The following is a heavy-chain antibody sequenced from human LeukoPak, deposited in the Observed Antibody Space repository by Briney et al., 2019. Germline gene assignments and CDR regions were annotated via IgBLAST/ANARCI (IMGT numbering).Heavy chain of an antibody. D-gene: IGHD3-10*01. CDR1: GFTFTSRGVG. CDR2: IWWNDDK. Sequence: ESGPTLVKPTQTLTLTCTFSGFTFTSRGVGVGWIRQPPGKALEWLALIWWNDDKRYSPTLKGRLTITPDTSQNQVVLKMTNMDPVDTATYYCAHVYGSGSFDIWGQGTIVTVSA. J-gene: IGHJ3*02. CDR3: AHVYGSGSFDI. V-gene: IGHV2-5*01.